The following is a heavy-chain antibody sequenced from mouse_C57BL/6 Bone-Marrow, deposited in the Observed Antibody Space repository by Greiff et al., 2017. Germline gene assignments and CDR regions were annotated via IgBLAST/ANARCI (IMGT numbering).Heavy chain of an antibody. J-gene: IGHJ4*01. Sequence: QVQLQQPGAELVKPGASVKLSCKASGYTFTSYWMHWVKQRPGQGLEWIGMIHPNSGSTNYNEKFKSKATLTVDKSSSTAYMQLSSLTSEDSAVYYCARWGLLYYYAMDYWGRGTSVTVSS. V-gene: IGHV1-64*01. CDR3: ARWGLLYYYAMDY. CDR1: GYTFTSYW. D-gene: IGHD2-12*01. CDR2: IHPNSGST.